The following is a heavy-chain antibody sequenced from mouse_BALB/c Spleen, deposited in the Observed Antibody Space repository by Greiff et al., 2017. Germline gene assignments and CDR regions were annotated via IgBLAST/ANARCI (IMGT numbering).Heavy chain of an antibody. CDR1: GYTFSSYW. V-gene: IGHV1-9*01. D-gene: IGHD2-3*01. CDR3: ARSGYDLAWFAY. Sequence: VQLQQSGAELMKPGASVKISCKATGYTFSSYWIEWVKQRPGHGLEWIGEILPGSGSTNYNEKFKGKATFTADTSSNTAYMQLSSLTSEDSAVYYCARSGYDLAWFAYWGQGTLVTVSA. CDR2: ILPGSGST. J-gene: IGHJ3*01.